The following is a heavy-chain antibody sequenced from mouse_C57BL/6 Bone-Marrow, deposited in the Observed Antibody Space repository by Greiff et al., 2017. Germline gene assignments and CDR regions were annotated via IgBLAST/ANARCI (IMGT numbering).Heavy chain of an antibody. CDR3: ARGYDLDY. CDR2: SRNKANDYTT. Sequence: EVKLVESGGGLVQSGRSLRLSCETSGFTFSDFYMEWVRQAPGKGLEWIAASRNKANDYTTEYSASVKGRFIVSRDTSQSILYLQMNALRAEDTAIYYCARGYDLDYWGQGTTLTVSS. V-gene: IGHV7-1*01. D-gene: IGHD2-3*01. CDR1: GFTFSDFY. J-gene: IGHJ2*01.